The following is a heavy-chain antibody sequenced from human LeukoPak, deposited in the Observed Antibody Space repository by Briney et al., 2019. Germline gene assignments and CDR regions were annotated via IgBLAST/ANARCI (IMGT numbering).Heavy chain of an antibody. V-gene: IGHV4-39*01. CDR3: ASTGSYYHLDY. J-gene: IGHJ4*02. CDR1: GGSISSSSYY. Sequence: SETLSLTCTVSGGSISSSSYYWGWIRQPPGKGLEWIGSIYYSVSTYYNPSLKSRVTISVDTSKNQFSLKLSSVTAADTAVYYCASTGSYYHLDYWGQGTLVTVSS. D-gene: IGHD1-26*01. CDR2: IYYSVST.